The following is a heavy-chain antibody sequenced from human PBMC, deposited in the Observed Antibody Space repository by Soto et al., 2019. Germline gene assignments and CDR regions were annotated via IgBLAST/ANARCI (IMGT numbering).Heavy chain of an antibody. D-gene: IGHD2-2*01. J-gene: IGHJ3*02. V-gene: IGHV3-15*07. Sequence: GGSLRLSCAASGFTFSNAWMNWVRQAPGKGLEWVGRIKSKTDGGTTDYAAPVKGRFTISRDDSKNTLYLQMNSLKTEDTAVYYCTTDLTLVPYGPEDAFDIWGQETMVTVSS. CDR1: GFTFSNAW. CDR3: TTDLTLVPYGPEDAFDI. CDR2: IKSKTDGGTT.